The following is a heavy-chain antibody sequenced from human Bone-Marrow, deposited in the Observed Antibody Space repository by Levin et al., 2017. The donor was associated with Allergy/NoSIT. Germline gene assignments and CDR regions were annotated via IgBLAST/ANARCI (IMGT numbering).Heavy chain of an antibody. J-gene: IGHJ4*02. CDR3: ARLNHKGYFDL. Sequence: ESLKISCSVSGDSIIIYYWSWIRQPQPAGKGLEWIGRIYISGVNNHNPSLGSRVSMSIDRSTNQFSLNLNSVTAADTAVYYCARLNHKGYFDLWGQGILVTVSS. CDR2: IYISGVN. CDR1: GDSIIIYY. D-gene: IGHD1-14*01. V-gene: IGHV4-4*07.